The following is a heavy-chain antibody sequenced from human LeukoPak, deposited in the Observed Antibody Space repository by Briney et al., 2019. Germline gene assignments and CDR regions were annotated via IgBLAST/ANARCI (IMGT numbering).Heavy chain of an antibody. CDR2: ICAYNGNT. D-gene: IGHD3-10*01. Sequence: SVKVSCKASGYTFTNYGISWVRQAPGQGLEWMGWICAYNGNTNFAQKLQGRVTITTDTSTSTAYMELRSLRSDDTAVYYCARVLWFDQNDAFDIWGQGTMVTVS. CDR1: GYTFTNYG. V-gene: IGHV1-18*04. CDR3: ARVLWFDQNDAFDI. J-gene: IGHJ3*02.